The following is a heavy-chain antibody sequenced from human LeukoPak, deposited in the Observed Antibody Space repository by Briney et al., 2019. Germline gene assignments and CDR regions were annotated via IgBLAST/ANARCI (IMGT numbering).Heavy chain of an antibody. CDR2: IYYSGST. D-gene: IGHD2-2*01. Sequence: SSETLSLTCTVSGGSISSYYWSWIRQPPGKGLEWIGYIYYSGSTNYNPSLKSRVTISVDTSKNQFSLKLSSVTAADTAVYYCARYCSSTSCLSGMDIWGQGTTVTVSS. CDR1: GGSISSYY. CDR3: ARYCSSTSCLSGMDI. V-gene: IGHV4-59*12. J-gene: IGHJ6*02.